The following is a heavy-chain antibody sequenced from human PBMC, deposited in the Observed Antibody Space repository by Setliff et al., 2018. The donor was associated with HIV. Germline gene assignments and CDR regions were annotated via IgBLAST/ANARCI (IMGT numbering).Heavy chain of an antibody. J-gene: IGHJ5*01. D-gene: IGHD2-21*01. CDR1: GFTFDEYV. CDR3: AKLREGHVYSQYDS. CDR2: ISWNSGSI. Sequence: GGSLRLSCAASGFTFDEYVMHWVRQAPGKGLEWVSGISWNSGSIGYADSVKGRFTISRDNAKNSLYLQMNSLRAEDMAVYHCAKLREGHVYSQYDSWGHGTLVTVSS. V-gene: IGHV3-9*03.